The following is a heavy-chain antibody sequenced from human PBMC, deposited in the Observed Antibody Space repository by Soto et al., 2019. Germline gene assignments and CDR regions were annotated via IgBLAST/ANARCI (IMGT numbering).Heavy chain of an antibody. V-gene: IGHV3-23*01. CDR2: IGPIEAHAP. D-gene: IGHD2-2*02. CDR1: GYPFGDYA. CDR3: AKDAIPYNGRDDAFDL. J-gene: IGHJ3*01. Sequence: EVQLLESGGDLVQPGETLILSCVASGYPFGDYAMRWVRQAPGKGLEWVSAIGPIEAHAPAYAASVKGRFTISRDNSRNILYLQMTNLRAEDTGVYYCAKDAIPYNGRDDAFDLWGQGTMVTVSS.